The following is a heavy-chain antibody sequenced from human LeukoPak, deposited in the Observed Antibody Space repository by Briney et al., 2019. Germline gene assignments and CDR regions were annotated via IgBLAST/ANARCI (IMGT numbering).Heavy chain of an antibody. CDR2: ISSSGSTI. J-gene: IGHJ6*02. CDR1: GFIFNNFG. CDR3: ARSRYSGYDDYYYYYYGMDV. V-gene: IGHV3-48*04. Sequence: GGSLRLSCTASGFIFNNFGLMWVRQAPGKGLEWVSYISSSGSTIYYADSVKGRFTISRDNAKNSLYLQMNSLRAEDTAVYYCARSRYSGYDDYYYYYYGMDVWGQGTTVTVSS. D-gene: IGHD5-12*01.